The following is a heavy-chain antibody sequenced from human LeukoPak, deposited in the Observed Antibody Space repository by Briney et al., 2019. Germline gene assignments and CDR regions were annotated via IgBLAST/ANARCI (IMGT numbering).Heavy chain of an antibody. CDR1: GDSYTSVTDY. CDR2: GDYSGGT. D-gene: IGHD6-19*01. J-gene: IGHJ4*02. CDR3: AGERGEEYSSGWYKTNFFYN. Sequence: PSETLPLTCTVSGDSYTSVTDYWAWIRQPPGKGLEWIASGDYSGGTYYNPSLESRVAISADMSKKQISLKLASVTGADTAVYYCAGERGEEYSSGWYKTNFFYNWGQGIRVTVSS. V-gene: IGHV4-39*07.